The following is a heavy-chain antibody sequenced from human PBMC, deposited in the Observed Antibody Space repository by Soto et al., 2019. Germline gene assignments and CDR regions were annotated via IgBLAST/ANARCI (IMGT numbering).Heavy chain of an antibody. CDR3: ARGTTTSAFSAMDV. V-gene: IGHV3-30-3*01. CDR1: GFTFRYHS. D-gene: IGHD1-1*01. CDR2: ISYDGDNK. J-gene: IGHJ6*02. Sequence: GGSLRPSCAASGFTFRYHSLNRVRPAPGKGLGWGAGISYDGDNKYIAESVKGRFTISRDNSKNTVSLQMNSLRTEDTAMYFCARGTTTSAFSAMDVWGQGTTVTVSS.